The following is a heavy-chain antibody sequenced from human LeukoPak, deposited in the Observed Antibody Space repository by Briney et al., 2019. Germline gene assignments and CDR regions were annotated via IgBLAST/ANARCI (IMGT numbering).Heavy chain of an antibody. V-gene: IGHV1-2*02. CDR3: ARFLTGTTRGGGDY. J-gene: IGHJ4*02. Sequence: ASVKVSCKASGYTFTGYYMHWVRQASGQGLEWMGWINPNSGGTNYAQKFQGRVTMTRDTSISTAYVELSRLRSDDTAVYYCARFLTGTTRGGGDYWGQGTLVTVSS. CDR1: GYTFTGYY. D-gene: IGHD1-7*01. CDR2: INPNSGGT.